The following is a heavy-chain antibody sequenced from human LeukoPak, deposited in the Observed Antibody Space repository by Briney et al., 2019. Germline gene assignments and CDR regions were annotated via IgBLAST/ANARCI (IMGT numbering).Heavy chain of an antibody. CDR1: GYTFTGYY. D-gene: IGHD1-26*01. CDR2: INPNNGDT. CDR3: AREGGSYSGAFDI. V-gene: IGHV1-2*02. Sequence: GASVKVSCKASGYTFTGYYMHWVRQAPGQGLEWMGWINPNNGDTKYAQKFQGRVTMTRDTSISTAYMELSRLKSDDTAVYYCAREGGSYSGAFDIWGQGTMVTVSS. J-gene: IGHJ3*02.